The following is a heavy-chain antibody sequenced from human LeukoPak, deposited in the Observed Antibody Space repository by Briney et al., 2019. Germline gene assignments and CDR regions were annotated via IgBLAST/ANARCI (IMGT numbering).Heavy chain of an antibody. V-gene: IGHV3-23*01. J-gene: IGHJ4*02. CDR3: AKEGIDKIFGVVIPYYFDY. CDR1: GFTFSSYA. CDR2: ISGSGGST. D-gene: IGHD3-3*01. Sequence: GGSLRLSCAASGFTFSSYAMSWVRQAPGKGLEWVSAISGSGGSTYCADSVKGRFTISRDNSKNTLYLQMNSLRAEDTAVYYCAKEGIDKIFGVVIPYYFDYWGQGTLVTVSS.